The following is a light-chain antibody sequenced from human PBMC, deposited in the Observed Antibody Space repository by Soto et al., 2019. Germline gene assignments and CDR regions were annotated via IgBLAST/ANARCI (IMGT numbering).Light chain of an antibody. Sequence: ETVLTHSPAILSLSPGELSTPVCRASQSISRYLALYRQKTGQAPMVLXXDEXNRATGTPARFSGSGSGRDFTLTISSLEPEDFAVYYCQQRSNWPPSTFGQGTRLEIK. J-gene: IGKJ5*01. CDR3: QQRSNWPPST. V-gene: IGKV3-11*02. CDR2: DEX. CDR1: QSISRY.